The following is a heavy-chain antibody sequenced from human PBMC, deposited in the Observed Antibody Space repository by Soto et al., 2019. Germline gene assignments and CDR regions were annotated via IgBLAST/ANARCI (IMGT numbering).Heavy chain of an antibody. V-gene: IGHV3-7*01. D-gene: IGHD3-22*01. CDR1: GFTFGRHW. Sequence: EVQLVESGGALVQPGGTLRLSCAASGFTFGRHWMSWVRQAPGKGLEWVANIKQNGAETYYAHPVQGRFTISRDNIKSILYLQMCGLRGDDTAVYSCARVPYDSTGYFNDYWGQGTLVSISS. CDR2: IKQNGAET. J-gene: IGHJ4*02. CDR3: ARVPYDSTGYFNDY.